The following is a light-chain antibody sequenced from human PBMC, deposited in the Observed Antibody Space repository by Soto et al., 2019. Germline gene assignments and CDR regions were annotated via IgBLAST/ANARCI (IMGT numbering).Light chain of an antibody. CDR2: DAS. CDR1: QSISSW. V-gene: IGKV1-5*01. J-gene: IGKJ1*01. Sequence: DIQLTQTPSTLSXXVXXXXTXXXRASQSISSWLAWYQQKPGKAPKLLIYDASSLESGVPSRFSGSGSGTDFTLTISSLQPEDFATYYCQQSYSIPRTFGQGTKVDIK. CDR3: QQSYSIPRT.